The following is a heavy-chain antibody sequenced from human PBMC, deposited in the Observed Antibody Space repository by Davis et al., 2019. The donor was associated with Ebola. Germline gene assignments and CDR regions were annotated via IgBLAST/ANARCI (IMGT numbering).Heavy chain of an antibody. CDR2: ISSSGSTI. D-gene: IGHD3-9*01. CDR3: ASDILTGLDF. Sequence: GGSLRLSCAASGFTFSSYWMSWIRQAPGKGLEWVSYISSSGSTIYYADSVKGRFTISRDNAKNSLYLQMNSLRAEDTAVYYCASDILTGLDFWGQGTLVTVSS. CDR1: GFTFSSYW. V-gene: IGHV3-11*01. J-gene: IGHJ4*02.